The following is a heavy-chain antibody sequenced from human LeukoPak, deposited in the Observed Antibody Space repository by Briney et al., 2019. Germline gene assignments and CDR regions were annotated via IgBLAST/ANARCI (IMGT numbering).Heavy chain of an antibody. V-gene: IGHV4-39*07. J-gene: IGHJ6*02. D-gene: IGHD3-10*01. CDR2: INHSGST. Sequence: PSETLSLTCTVSGGSISSGDYYWSWIRQPPGKGLEWIGEINHSGSTNYNPSLKSRVTISVDTSKNQFSLKLSSVTAADTAVYYCARLDYYGSGSYFRYYYGMDVWGQGTTVTVSS. CDR1: GGSISSGDYY. CDR3: ARLDYYGSGSYFRYYYGMDV.